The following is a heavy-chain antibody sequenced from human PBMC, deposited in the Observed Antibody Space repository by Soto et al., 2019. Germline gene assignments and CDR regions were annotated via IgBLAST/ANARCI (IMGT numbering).Heavy chain of an antibody. Sequence: QVQLVESGGGVVQPGRSLRLSCAASGFTFSSYGMHWVRQAPGKGLEWVAVISYDGSNKYYADSVKGRFTISRDNSKNTLYLQMNSLRAEDTAVYYCAKDLGSYGYYFDYWGQGTLVTVSS. CDR2: ISYDGSNK. CDR1: GFTFSSYG. CDR3: AKDLGSYGYYFDY. J-gene: IGHJ4*02. D-gene: IGHD5-18*01. V-gene: IGHV3-30*18.